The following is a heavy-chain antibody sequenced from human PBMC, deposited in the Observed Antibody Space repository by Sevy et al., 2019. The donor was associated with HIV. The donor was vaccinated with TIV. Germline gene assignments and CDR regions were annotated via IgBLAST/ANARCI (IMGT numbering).Heavy chain of an antibody. CDR3: GRVPVAAAGTGIDY. D-gene: IGHD6-13*01. Sequence: GGSLRLSCAASGFTFGSYWMHWVRQAPGKGLVWLSRIYVDGRTASYADSVKGRFAISRDNAKNTLYLQMNSVRDEDTAVYYCGRVPVAAAGTGIDYWGQGTLVTVSS. V-gene: IGHV3-74*01. J-gene: IGHJ4*02. CDR1: GFTFGSYW. CDR2: IYVDGRTA.